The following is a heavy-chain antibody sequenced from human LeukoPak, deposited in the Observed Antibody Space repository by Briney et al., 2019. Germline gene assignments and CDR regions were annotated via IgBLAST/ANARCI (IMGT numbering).Heavy chain of an antibody. CDR1: GGSISSYY. Sequence: PSETLSVTCTVSGGSISSYYWSWIRQPPGKGLDWIGYIYYSGSTNYNPSLKSRVTISVDTSKNQFSLKLSSVTAADTAVYYCARSSMDGSVYSGYDYYFDYWGQGTLVTVSS. J-gene: IGHJ4*02. V-gene: IGHV4-59*01. D-gene: IGHD5-12*01. CDR3: ARSSMDGSVYSGYDYYFDY. CDR2: IYYSGST.